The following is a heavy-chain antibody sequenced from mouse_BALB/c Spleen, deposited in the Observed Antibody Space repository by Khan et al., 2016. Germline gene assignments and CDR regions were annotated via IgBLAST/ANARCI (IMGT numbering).Heavy chain of an antibody. Sequence: EVQLVESGGGLVQPGGSLKLSCAASGFDFSRYWMSWVRQAPGKGLEWIGEINPDSSTINYTPSLKDKFIISRENAKNKLYLHMSKVRAEDTALSSCASTFGYFDVWGAGTTVTVSS. CDR1: GFDFSRYW. CDR2: INPDSSTI. CDR3: ASTFGYFDV. V-gene: IGHV4-1*02. J-gene: IGHJ1*01.